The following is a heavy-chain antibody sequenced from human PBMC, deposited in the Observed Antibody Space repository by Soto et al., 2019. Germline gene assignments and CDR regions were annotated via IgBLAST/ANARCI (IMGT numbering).Heavy chain of an antibody. CDR1: GGSISSGGYS. V-gene: IGHV4-30-2*01. D-gene: IGHD3-10*01. J-gene: IGHJ4*02. CDR3: ARGNGSGNLDY. CDR2: IYHSGSA. Sequence: PSETLSLTCAVSGGSISSGGYSWSWIRQPPGKGLEWIGYIYHSGSAYYNPSLKSRVTISVDRSKNQFSLKLSSVTAADTAVYYCARGNGSGNLDYCGQGTLVTVS.